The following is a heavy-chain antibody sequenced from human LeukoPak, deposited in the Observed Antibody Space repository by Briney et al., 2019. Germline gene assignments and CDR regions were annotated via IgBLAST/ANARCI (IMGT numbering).Heavy chain of an antibody. V-gene: IGHV4-59*08. CDR2: FYYSGST. J-gene: IGHJ3*02. CDR1: GGSISNYY. CDR3: TRQRPDYYGSGSLDAFDI. Sequence: PSVTLSLTCTVSGGSISNYYWSWIPQPPGKGLEWIGYFYYSGSTNYSPSLKSRVTISVDTSKNQFSLKLSSVTAADTAVYYCTRQRPDYYGSGSLDAFDIWGQGTMVTVSS. D-gene: IGHD3-10*01.